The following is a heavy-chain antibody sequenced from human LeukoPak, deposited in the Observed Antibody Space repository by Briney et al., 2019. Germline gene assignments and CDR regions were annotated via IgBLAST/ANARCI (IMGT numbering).Heavy chain of an antibody. D-gene: IGHD3-22*01. CDR3: ARVTYYDSNAFDI. Sequence: GASVKVSCKASGYTFTAYYMHWVRQAPGQGLEWMGWISAYNGNTNYAQKLQGRVTMTTDASTSTAYMELRSLRSDDTAVYYCARVTYYDSNAFDIWGQGTMVTVSS. CDR2: ISAYNGNT. CDR1: GYTFTAYY. V-gene: IGHV1-18*04. J-gene: IGHJ3*02.